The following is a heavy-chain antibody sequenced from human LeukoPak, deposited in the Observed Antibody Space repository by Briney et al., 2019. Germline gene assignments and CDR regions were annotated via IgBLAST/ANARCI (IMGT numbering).Heavy chain of an antibody. CDR1: GFTFSSYA. V-gene: IGHV3-30-3*01. CDR3: ARDPQSYYYDSSGYSFFDY. J-gene: IGHJ4*02. CDR2: ISYDGSNK. D-gene: IGHD3-22*01. Sequence: PGGSLRLSCAASGFTFSSYAMHWVRQAPGKGLEWVAVISYDGSNKYYADSVKGRFTISRDNSKNTLYLQMNSLRAEDTAVYYCARDPQSYYYDSSGYSFFDYWGQGTLVTVSS.